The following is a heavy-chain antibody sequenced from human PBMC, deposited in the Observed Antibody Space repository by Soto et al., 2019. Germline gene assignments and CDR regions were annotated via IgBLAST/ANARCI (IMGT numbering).Heavy chain of an antibody. D-gene: IGHD3-10*01. V-gene: IGHV3-30*18. CDR1: GFIFSSYA. J-gene: IGHJ4*02. Sequence: QVQLVESGGGVVQPGRSLRVSCAASGFIFSSYAMHWVRQAPGKGLEWVAVMSYDGKHKYYAASVKGRFTISRDNAKNTLDLQMNSLRADDTAVYYCAKGGGQLWFGELDYWGQGTLVTVSS. CDR2: MSYDGKHK. CDR3: AKGGGQLWFGELDY.